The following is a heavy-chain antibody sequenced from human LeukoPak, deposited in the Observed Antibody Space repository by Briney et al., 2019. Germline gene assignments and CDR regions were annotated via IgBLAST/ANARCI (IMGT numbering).Heavy chain of an antibody. CDR2: IKQDGSEK. V-gene: IGHV3-7*01. J-gene: IGHJ4*02. CDR3: AKDWYYYDSSGFDY. Sequence: GGSLRLSCAASGFTFSSYWMTWVRQAPGKGLEWVANIKQDGSEKYYVDSVKGRFTISRDNAKNSLYLQMNSLRAEDTAVYYCAKDWYYYDSSGFDYWGQGTLVTVSS. CDR1: GFTFSSYW. D-gene: IGHD3-22*01.